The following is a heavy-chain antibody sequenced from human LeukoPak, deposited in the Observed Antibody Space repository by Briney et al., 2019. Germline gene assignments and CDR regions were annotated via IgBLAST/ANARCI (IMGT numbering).Heavy chain of an antibody. D-gene: IGHD6-13*01. CDR1: GFTFSTYS. CDR2: IKQDGSEK. CDR3: ARDAFTYSSSWYGY. V-gene: IGHV3-7*01. Sequence: GGSLRLSCAASGFTFSTYSMSWVRQAPGKGLEWVANIKQDGSEKYYVDSVKGRFTISRDNAKNSLYLQMNSLRAEDTAVYYCARDAFTYSSSWYGYWGQGTLVTVSS. J-gene: IGHJ4*02.